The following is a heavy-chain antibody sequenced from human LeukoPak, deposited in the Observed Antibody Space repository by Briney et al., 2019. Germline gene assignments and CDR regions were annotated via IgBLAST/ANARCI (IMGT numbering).Heavy chain of an antibody. CDR2: IYHSGST. CDR1: GGSISSGNW. CDR3: ARASLSAVAPFDY. V-gene: IGHV4-4*02. Sequence: SETLSLTCAVSGGSISSGNWWSWVRQPPGKGLEWIGEIYHSGSTNYNPSLKSRVTISIDKSKNQFSLKLSSVTAADTAVYYCARASLSAVAPFDYWGRGPLVTVSS. D-gene: IGHD6-13*01. J-gene: IGHJ4*02.